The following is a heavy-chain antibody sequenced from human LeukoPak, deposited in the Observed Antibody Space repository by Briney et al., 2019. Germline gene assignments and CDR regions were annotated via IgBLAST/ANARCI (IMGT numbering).Heavy chain of an antibody. CDR1: GFTISPYW. Sequence: PGGSLRLSCAASGFTISPYWMSWVRQAPGKGLEWVANIKQDGSEKYYVDSVKGRFTISRDNAKNALYLQMNSLRAEDTAVYYCARVAWPHYFDYWGQGTLVTVSS. V-gene: IGHV3-7*01. CDR3: ARVAWPHYFDY. J-gene: IGHJ4*02. D-gene: IGHD2-21*01. CDR2: IKQDGSEK.